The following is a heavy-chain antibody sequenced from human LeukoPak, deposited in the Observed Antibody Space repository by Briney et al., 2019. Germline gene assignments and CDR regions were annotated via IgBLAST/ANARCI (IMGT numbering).Heavy chain of an antibody. CDR1: GYAIISGGFS. V-gene: IGHV4-30-2*01. J-gene: IGHJ5*02. CDR3: ARSRQASGLFSS. Sequence: PSETLSLTCTVSGYAIISGGFSWNWIRQPPGKGLEWIGCIYDRGPAHYNPSLRSRFTISVDRPKNQFFLNVTSLTAADTAVYYCARSRQASGLFSSWGQGTLVVVSS. D-gene: IGHD3-10*01. CDR2: IYDRGPA.